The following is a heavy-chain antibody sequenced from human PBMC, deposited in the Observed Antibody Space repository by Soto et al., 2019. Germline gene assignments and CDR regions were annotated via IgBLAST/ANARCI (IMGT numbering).Heavy chain of an antibody. Sequence: GGSLRLSCAASGFSFSIYSVNWVRQAPGKGLEWVSYIRSSSSTIYYADSVKGRFTISIDNAKNSLYLQMDSLRAEDTAVYYCAGDHLWGFDYWGQGSLVTVSS. CDR3: AGDHLWGFDY. J-gene: IGHJ4*02. D-gene: IGHD3-16*01. CDR2: IRSSSSTI. V-gene: IGHV3-48*01. CDR1: GFSFSIYS.